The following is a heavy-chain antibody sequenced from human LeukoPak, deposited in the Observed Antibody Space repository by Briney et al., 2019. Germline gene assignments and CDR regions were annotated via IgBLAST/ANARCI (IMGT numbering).Heavy chain of an antibody. Sequence: PSQTLSLTCTVSGGSISSGGYYWSWIRQPPGKGLEWIGYIYHSGSTYYNPSLKSRVTISVDRSKNQFSLKLSSVTAADTAVYYCARDQGSGWNYWGQGTLVTVSS. CDR1: GGSISSGGYY. CDR3: ARDQGSGWNY. CDR2: IYHSGST. V-gene: IGHV4-30-2*01. D-gene: IGHD6-19*01. J-gene: IGHJ4*02.